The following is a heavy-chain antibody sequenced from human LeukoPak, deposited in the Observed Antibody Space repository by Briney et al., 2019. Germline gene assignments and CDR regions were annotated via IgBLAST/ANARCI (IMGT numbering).Heavy chain of an antibody. Sequence: AGGSLSLSCAASGFDFNVQTMSWVRQAPGKGLGWETRMKEDGSEINYVDSVKGRFTISRDNPKNSLHLQMNILRAEDTAVYSCVLGGATRGRFENWGQGILVTVSS. J-gene: IGHJ4*02. V-gene: IGHV3-7*01. CDR1: GFDFNVQT. D-gene: IGHD1-26*01. CDR2: MKEDGSEI. CDR3: VLGGATRGRFEN.